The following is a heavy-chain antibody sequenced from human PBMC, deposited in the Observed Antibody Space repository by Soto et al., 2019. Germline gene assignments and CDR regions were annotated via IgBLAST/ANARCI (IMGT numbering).Heavy chain of an antibody. J-gene: IGHJ4*02. V-gene: IGHV3-23*01. CDR1: GFTFSSYA. CDR2: ISGSGGST. Sequence: QPGGSLRLSCAASGFTFSSYAMSWVRQAPGKGLEWVSAISGSGGSTYYADSVKGRFTISRDNSKNTLYLQMNSLRAEDTAVYYCAKAPNCGGDCCPYYFDYWGQGTLVTSPQ. D-gene: IGHD2-21*02. CDR3: AKAPNCGGDCCPYYFDY.